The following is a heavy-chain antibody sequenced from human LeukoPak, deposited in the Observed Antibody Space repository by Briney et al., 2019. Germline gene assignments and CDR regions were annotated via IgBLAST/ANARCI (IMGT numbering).Heavy chain of an antibody. CDR1: GGSISSYY. J-gene: IGHJ4*01. CDR2: IYYSGST. Sequence: SETLSLTCTVSGGSISSYYWSWIRQPPGKGLEWIGYIYYSGSTNYNPSLKSRVTISVDTSKNQFSLKLSSVTAADTAVYYCAREGIAAAGVDYWGQEPWSPSPQ. D-gene: IGHD6-13*01. V-gene: IGHV4-59*12. CDR3: AREGIAAAGVDY.